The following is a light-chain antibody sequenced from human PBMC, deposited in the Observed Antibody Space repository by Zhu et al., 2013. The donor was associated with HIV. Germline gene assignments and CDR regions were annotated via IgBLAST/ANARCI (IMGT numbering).Light chain of an antibody. J-gene: IGLJ1*01. CDR1: SSNIGAHYD. V-gene: IGLV1-40*01. CDR2: GNR. Sequence: QSVLTQPPSVSGAPGQRVTISCTGTSSNIGAHYDVHWYQQLPGTAPKLLMYGNRNRPSGVPDRFSGSKSGTSASLAITGLQAEDEADYYCSSYAGSNFYVFGTGTKVTVL. CDR3: SSYAGSNFYV.